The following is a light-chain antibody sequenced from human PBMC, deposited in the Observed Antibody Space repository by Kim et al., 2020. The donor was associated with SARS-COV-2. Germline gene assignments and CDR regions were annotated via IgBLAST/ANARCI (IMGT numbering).Light chain of an antibody. J-gene: IGLJ2*01. V-gene: IGLV3-25*03. CDR2: KDN. CDR1: ALPQQY. CDR3: QSADSSGTSAL. Sequence: SYELTQPPSVSVSPGQTAGITCSGDALPQQYAYWYQQKAGQTPALLIYKDNQRPSGIPERFSGSSAGTTVTLTISGVQAEDEAEYYCQSADSSGTSALFGGGTQLTVL.